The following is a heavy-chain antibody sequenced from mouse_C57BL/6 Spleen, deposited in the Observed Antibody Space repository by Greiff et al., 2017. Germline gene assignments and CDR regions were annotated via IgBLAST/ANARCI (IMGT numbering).Heavy chain of an antibody. V-gene: IGHV1-82*01. CDR1: GYAFSSSW. CDR3: ARDRNYYFDY. CDR2: IYPGDGDT. Sequence: VQLQQSGPELVKPGASVKISCKASGYAFSSSWMNWVKQRPGKGLEWIGRIYPGDGDTNYNGKFKGKATLTADKSSSTAYMQRSSLTSEDSAVYFCARDRNYYFDYWGQGTTLTVSS. J-gene: IGHJ2*01. D-gene: IGHD2-1*01.